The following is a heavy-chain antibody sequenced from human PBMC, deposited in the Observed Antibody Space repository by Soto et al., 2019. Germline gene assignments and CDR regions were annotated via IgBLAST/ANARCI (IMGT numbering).Heavy chain of an antibody. D-gene: IGHD2-21*01. CDR2: TKDDGGQK. J-gene: IGHJ4*02. CDR3: MTDYLGY. CDR1: DFSFDEHW. V-gene: IGHV3-7*01. Sequence: PGGSLRLSCAASDFSFDEHWMSWVRQAPGKGLEWLARTKDDGGQKLYVDSVKGRFTISRDNAKNSLYLQMNSLRAEDTAVYYCMTDYLGYWGQGTQVTVSS.